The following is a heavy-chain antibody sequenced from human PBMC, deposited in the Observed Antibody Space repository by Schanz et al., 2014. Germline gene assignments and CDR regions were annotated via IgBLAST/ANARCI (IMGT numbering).Heavy chain of an antibody. CDR1: GFTFSSYA. V-gene: IGHV3-30*14. CDR3: ARGTDWNLHY. D-gene: IGHD1-1*01. CDR2: ISNDGSIK. Sequence: QVQLLQFGGGVVQPGRSLRLSCAASGFTFSSYAMHWVRQAPGKGLEWVALISNDGSIKYYADSVEGRFTISRENAKNSLYLQMNSLRAGDTAVYYCARGTDWNLHYWGQGALVTVSS. J-gene: IGHJ4*02.